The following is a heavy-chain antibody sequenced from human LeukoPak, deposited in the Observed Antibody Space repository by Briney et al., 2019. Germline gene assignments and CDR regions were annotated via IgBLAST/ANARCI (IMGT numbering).Heavy chain of an antibody. D-gene: IGHD3-9*01. CDR2: IVGSGSNT. J-gene: IGHJ4*02. V-gene: IGHV3-23*01. CDR1: GFTFSNYD. Sequence: PGGSLRLSCAASGFTFSNYDMSWVRQAPGKGLEWVSAIVGSGSNTYYADSVKGRFTISRDNPKNTLYLQMNSLRAEDTAVYYCAKWGDYDILTGYYDSDYWGQGTLVTVSS. CDR3: AKWGDYDILTGYYDSDY.